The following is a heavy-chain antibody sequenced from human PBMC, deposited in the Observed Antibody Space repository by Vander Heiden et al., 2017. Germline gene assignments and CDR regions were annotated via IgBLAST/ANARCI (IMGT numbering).Heavy chain of an antibody. J-gene: IGHJ5*02. Sequence: EVQPLESGGGLVQPGGSLSPSCAASGFTFISWARTWVRQGKGKGLEWVSTISGSGTSTYYADCVKGRFTISRDNYKNTLYLQMNILRVDDSARDYSFVEKATWFDPWGQGTLVTVSS. V-gene: IGHV3-23*01. CDR2: ISGSGTST. D-gene: IGHD2-15*01. CDR1: GFTFISWA. CDR3: FVEKATWFDP.